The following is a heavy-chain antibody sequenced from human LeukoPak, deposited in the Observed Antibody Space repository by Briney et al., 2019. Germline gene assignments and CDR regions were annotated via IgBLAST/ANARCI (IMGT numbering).Heavy chain of an antibody. V-gene: IGHV3-23*01. CDR1: GDTLSGNA. CDR2: ISGSGAGR. J-gene: IGHJ4*02. D-gene: IGHD3-16*01. CDR3: SKYVSRLTTFYFDY. Sequence: GGSLRLSCVVSGDTLSGNAMKWVRQAPGEGLEWVSAISGSGAGRYYADSVKGGFTISRDNSKNTLYLQMNRLRAEGTAVYYCSKYVSRLTTFYFDYWGQGTLVTVSS.